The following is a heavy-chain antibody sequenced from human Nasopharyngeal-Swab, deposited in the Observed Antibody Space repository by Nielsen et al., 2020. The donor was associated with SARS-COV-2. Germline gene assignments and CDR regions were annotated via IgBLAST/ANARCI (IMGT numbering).Heavy chain of an antibody. D-gene: IGHD3-10*01. CDR1: GGSISSGGYY. Sequence: SETLSLTCTVSGGSISSGGYYWSWIRQHPGKGLEWIGYIYYSGSTYYNPSLKSRVTISVDTSKNQFSLKLSSVTAADTAVYYCARVVQRYYYYYYMDVWGKGTTVTVSS. CDR3: ARVVQRYYYYYYMDV. V-gene: IGHV4-31*03. CDR2: IYYSGST. J-gene: IGHJ6*03.